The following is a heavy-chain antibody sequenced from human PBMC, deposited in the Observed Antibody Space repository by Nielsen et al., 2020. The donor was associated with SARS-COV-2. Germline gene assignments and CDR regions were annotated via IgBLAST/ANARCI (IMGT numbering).Heavy chain of an antibody. J-gene: IGHJ3*01. Sequence: GESLKISCAASGFTFSSYTMNWVRQAPGKGLEWVSSISSSSTYIYYADSVKGRFTVSRDSAKKSIYLQMNDLRADDTAVYYCARGLLGLSAEGVFDLWGQGTLVTVSS. CDR1: GFTFSSYT. V-gene: IGHV3-21*04. CDR3: ARGLLGLSAEGVFDL. CDR2: ISSSSTYI. D-gene: IGHD7-27*01.